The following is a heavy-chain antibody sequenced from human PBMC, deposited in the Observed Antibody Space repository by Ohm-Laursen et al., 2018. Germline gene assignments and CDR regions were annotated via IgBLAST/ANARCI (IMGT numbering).Heavy chain of an antibody. CDR1: GFIFSTYA. V-gene: IGHV3-21*06. CDR2: IGSSSNYI. D-gene: IGHD1-7*01. J-gene: IGHJ4*02. CDR3: ASIPELGY. Sequence: SLRLSCSASGFIFSTYAMNWVRQAPGPGLEWVSSIGSSSNYIYYADSVKGRFIISRDNAKNSLYLQMNSLRVEDLAVYYCASIPELGYWGQGTLVAVS.